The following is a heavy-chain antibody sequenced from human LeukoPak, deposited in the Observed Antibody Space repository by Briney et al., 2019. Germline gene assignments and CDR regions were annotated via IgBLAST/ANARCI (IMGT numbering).Heavy chain of an antibody. D-gene: IGHD6-13*01. Sequence: SSVTVSCKASGGTFSSYAISWVRQAPGQGLEWMGGIIPIFGTANYAQKFQGRVTITTDESTSTVYMELSSLRSEDTAVYYCARDRKWGSSWQKYWYFDLWGRGTLVTVSS. CDR1: GGTFSSYA. J-gene: IGHJ2*01. CDR2: IIPIFGTA. V-gene: IGHV1-69*05. CDR3: ARDRKWGSSWQKYWYFDL.